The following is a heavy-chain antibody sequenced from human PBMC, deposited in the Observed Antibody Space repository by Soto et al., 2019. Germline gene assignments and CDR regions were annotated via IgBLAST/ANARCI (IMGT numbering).Heavy chain of an antibody. D-gene: IGHD6-19*01. Sequence: SETLSLTCTVSGGPISSYYWSWIRQPPGKGLEWIGYIYYSGSTNYNPSLKSRVTISVDTSKNQFSLKLSSVTAADTAVYYCARVGGSGWYRGYFDYWGQGTLVTVSS. CDR2: IYYSGST. V-gene: IGHV4-59*01. CDR1: GGPISSYY. J-gene: IGHJ4*02. CDR3: ARVGGSGWYRGYFDY.